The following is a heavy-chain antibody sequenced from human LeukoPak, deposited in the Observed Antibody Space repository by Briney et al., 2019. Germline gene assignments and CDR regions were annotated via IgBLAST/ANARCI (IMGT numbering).Heavy chain of an antibody. CDR3: ARDIAVAGTFFDY. V-gene: IGHV1-2*02. D-gene: IGHD6-19*01. Sequence: ASVKVSCKASGGTFSTYAVSWVRQAPGQGLEWMGWINPNSGGTNYAQKFQGRVTMTRDTSISTAYMELSRLRSDDTAVYYCARDIAVAGTFFDYWGQGTLVTVSS. J-gene: IGHJ4*02. CDR1: GGTFSTYA. CDR2: INPNSGGT.